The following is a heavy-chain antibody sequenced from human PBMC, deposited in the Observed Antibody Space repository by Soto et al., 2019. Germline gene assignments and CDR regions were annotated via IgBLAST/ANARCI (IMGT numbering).Heavy chain of an antibody. Sequence: GGSLRLSCAASGFTFSSYWMHWVRQAPGMGLVWVSRSNSDGSSTTYADSVKGRFTISRDNAKNTLFLQMNSLRAGDTAVYYCARAIGYYGVDVWGQGTTVTVSS. V-gene: IGHV3-74*01. J-gene: IGHJ6*02. CDR1: GFTFSSYW. D-gene: IGHD3-22*01. CDR3: ARAIGYYGVDV. CDR2: SNSDGSST.